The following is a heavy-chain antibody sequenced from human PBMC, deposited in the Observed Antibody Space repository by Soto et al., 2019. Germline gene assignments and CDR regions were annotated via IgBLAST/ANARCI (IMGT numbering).Heavy chain of an antibody. CDR1: GFTFSSYG. V-gene: IGHV3-30*18. CDR3: AKEGLAWELLYSGMDV. J-gene: IGHJ6*02. D-gene: IGHD1-26*01. Sequence: QVQLVESGGGVVQPGRSLRLSCAASGFTFSSYGMHWVRQAPGKGLEWVAVISYDGSNKYYADSVKGRFTISRDNSKNTLYLQMNSLRAEDTAVYYCAKEGLAWELLYSGMDVWGQGTTVTVSS. CDR2: ISYDGSNK.